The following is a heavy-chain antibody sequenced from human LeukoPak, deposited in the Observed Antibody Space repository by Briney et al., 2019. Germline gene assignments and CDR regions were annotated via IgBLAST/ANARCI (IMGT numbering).Heavy chain of an antibody. CDR2: IIPIFGTA. D-gene: IGHD1-26*01. Sequence: GASVKVSCKASGGTFSSYAISWVRQAPGQGLEWMGGIIPIFGTANYAQKFQGRVTITADESTSTAYMGLSSLRSEDTAVYYCARDSVGATRYYYYYYMDVWGKGTTVTVSS. V-gene: IGHV1-69*13. CDR3: ARDSVGATRYYYYYYMDV. J-gene: IGHJ6*03. CDR1: GGTFSSYA.